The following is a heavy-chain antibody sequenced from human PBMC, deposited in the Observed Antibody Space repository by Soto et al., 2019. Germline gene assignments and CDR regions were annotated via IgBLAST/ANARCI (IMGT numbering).Heavy chain of an antibody. CDR3: ARTYDDSGPNSGGYGFDI. V-gene: IGHV4-59*02. CDR2: IYYSGST. D-gene: IGHD3-22*01. Sequence: SETLCLTCTVSGGSVSTYYWSWIRQPPGKGLEWIAYIYYSGSTSYNPSLKSRVTISLDTSKNQFSLKLSSVTAADTAVYYCARTYDDSGPNSGGYGFDIWGPGTMVTVS. CDR1: GGSVSTYY. J-gene: IGHJ3*02.